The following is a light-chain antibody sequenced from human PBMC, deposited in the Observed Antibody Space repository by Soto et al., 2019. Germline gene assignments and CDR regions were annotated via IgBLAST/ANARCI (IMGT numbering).Light chain of an antibody. J-gene: IGLJ2*01. Sequence: QAVVTQEPSLTVSPGGTVTLTCGSSTGAVTSGHYPYWFQQKPGQAPRTLIYDTTNKHSWTPARFSGSLLGGKAALTLSGAQPEDESEYYSLLSYDNARDVVFGGGTKLTVL. CDR2: DTT. CDR3: LLSYDNARDVV. V-gene: IGLV7-46*01. CDR1: TGAVTSGHY.